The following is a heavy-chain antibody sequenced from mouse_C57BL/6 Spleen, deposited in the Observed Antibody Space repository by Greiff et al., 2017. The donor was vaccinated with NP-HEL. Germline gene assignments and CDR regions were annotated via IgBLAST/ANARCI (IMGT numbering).Heavy chain of an antibody. CDR3: AYGYDCYFDV. CDR2: IDPEDGDT. CDR1: GFTIKDYY. J-gene: IGHJ1*03. D-gene: IGHD2-2*01. V-gene: IGHV14-1*01. Sequence: EVQLQQSGAELVRPGASVKLSCTASGFTIKDYYMHWVKQRPEQGLEWIGRIDPEDGDTDYAPKFQGKATMTADTSSNTAYLQLSSLTSEDTAVYYCAYGYDCYFDVWGTGTTVTVSS.